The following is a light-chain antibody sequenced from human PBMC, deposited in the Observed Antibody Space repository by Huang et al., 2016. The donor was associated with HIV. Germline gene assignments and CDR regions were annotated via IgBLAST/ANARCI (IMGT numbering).Light chain of an antibody. Sequence: EILLTQYPDTLSLSQGERATLSCRASQSVNNNYLAWYQQKPGQAPRLLSYRASTRATGIPDRFSGSGSGTDFTLTISRLEPDDFAVYYCQQFGSSPPYSFGQGTKLEIK. V-gene: IGKV3-20*01. CDR3: QQFGSSPPYS. CDR1: QSVNNNY. J-gene: IGKJ2*03. CDR2: RAS.